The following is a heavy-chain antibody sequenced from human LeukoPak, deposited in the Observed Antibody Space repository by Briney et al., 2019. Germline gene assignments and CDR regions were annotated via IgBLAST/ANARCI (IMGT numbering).Heavy chain of an antibody. CDR2: IYHSGST. Sequence: PSGTLSLTCAVSGGSISSSNWWSWIRQPPGKGLEWIGEIYHSGSTNYNPSLKSRVTISVDKSKNQFSLKLSSVTAADTAVYYCARDSLTTVTTYDAFDIWGQGTMVTVSS. CDR3: ARDSLTTVTTYDAFDI. J-gene: IGHJ3*02. CDR1: GGSISSSNW. D-gene: IGHD4-17*01. V-gene: IGHV4-4*02.